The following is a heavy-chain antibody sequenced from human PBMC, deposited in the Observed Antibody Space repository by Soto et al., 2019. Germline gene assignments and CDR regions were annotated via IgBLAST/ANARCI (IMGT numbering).Heavy chain of an antibody. D-gene: IGHD2-2*01. V-gene: IGHV3-11*01. Sequence: GGSLRLSCAASGFTFSDYYMSWIRQAPGKGLEWVSYISSSGSTIYYADSVKGRFTISRDNAKNSLYLQMNSLRAEDTAVYYCASGMGSSTSCYGCDYYYYYYMDVWGKGTTVTVSS. CDR1: GFTFSDYY. CDR2: ISSSGSTI. CDR3: ASGMGSSTSCYGCDYYYYYYMDV. J-gene: IGHJ6*03.